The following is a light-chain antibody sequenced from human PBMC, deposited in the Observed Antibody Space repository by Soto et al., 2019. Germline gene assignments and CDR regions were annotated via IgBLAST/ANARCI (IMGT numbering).Light chain of an antibody. V-gene: IGKV3-15*01. CDR3: QQYNNWPPDRT. CDR2: GAS. J-gene: IGKJ1*01. CDR1: QSVSSY. Sequence: EIVLTQSPATLSLSPGERATLSCRATQSVSSYLAWYQQKPGQAPGLLIYGASTRATGIPARFSGSGSGTEFTLTISSLQSEDFAIYFCQQYNNWPPDRTFGQGTKVEIK.